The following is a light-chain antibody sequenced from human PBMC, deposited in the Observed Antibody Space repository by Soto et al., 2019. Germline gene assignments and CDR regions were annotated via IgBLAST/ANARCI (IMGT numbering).Light chain of an antibody. CDR3: CSYSSSSTLVL. CDR2: EVT. Sequence: QSALTQPASVSGSPGQSITISCTGTNSDVGGYDYVSWYQQHPGKAPKLMIYEVTYRPSGVSNRFSGSKSGNSASLTISGLQTEDEADYDCCSYSSSSTLVLFGGGTKLTVL. CDR1: NSDVGGYDY. V-gene: IGLV2-14*01. J-gene: IGLJ2*01.